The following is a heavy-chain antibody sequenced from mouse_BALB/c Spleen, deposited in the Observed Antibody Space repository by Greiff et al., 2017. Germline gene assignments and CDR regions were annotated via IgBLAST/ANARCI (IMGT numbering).Heavy chain of an antibody. CDR2: ISYSGST. CDR3: ARGEDLGYGLAWFAY. J-gene: IGHJ3*01. D-gene: IGHD1-2*01. Sequence: EVKLVESGPGLVKPSQSLSLTCTVTGYSITSDYAWNWIRQFPGNKLEWMGYISYSGSTSYNPSLKSRISITRDTSKNQFFLQLNSVTTEDTATYYCARGEDLGYGLAWFAYWGQGTLVTVSA. V-gene: IGHV3-2*02. CDR1: GYSITSDYA.